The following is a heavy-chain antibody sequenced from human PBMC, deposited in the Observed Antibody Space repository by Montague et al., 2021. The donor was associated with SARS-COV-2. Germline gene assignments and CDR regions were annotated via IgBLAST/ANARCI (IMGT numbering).Heavy chain of an antibody. Sequence: SLRLSCAASGFTFGGYDMNWVRQAPGKGLEWVSAIGIDGDTYYLGSVKGRFIISRENAKNSLYLQMNSLRVGDTAGYYCARGGEWSSSSLPDYWGQGTLVTVSS. V-gene: IGHV3-13*04. D-gene: IGHD6-6*01. CDR1: GFTFGGYD. CDR2: IGIDGDT. J-gene: IGHJ4*02. CDR3: ARGGEWSSSSLPDY.